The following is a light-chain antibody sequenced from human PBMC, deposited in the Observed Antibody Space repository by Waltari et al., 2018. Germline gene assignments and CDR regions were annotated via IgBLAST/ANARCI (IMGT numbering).Light chain of an antibody. Sequence: EIVLTQSPGTLSLSPGERATLSCRASQSFTRSYLAWYQQKPGQAPRLLICGASNRAPGIPERFSGSGSGNDYTLTISRVGPEDLAVYYCQQYGSSPPYSFGQGTKLEIK. CDR3: QQYGSSPPYS. J-gene: IGKJ2*03. CDR2: GAS. CDR1: QSFTRSY. V-gene: IGKV3-20*01.